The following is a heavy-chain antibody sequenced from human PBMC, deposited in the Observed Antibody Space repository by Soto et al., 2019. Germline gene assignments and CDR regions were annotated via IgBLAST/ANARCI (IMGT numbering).Heavy chain of an antibody. CDR1: GFTFSSYA. CDR3: TTRHSTIFGVVISY. CDR2: IKSKTDGGTT. J-gene: IGHJ4*02. V-gene: IGHV3-15*01. Sequence: GGSLRLSCAASGFTFSSYAMSWVRQAPGKGLEWVGRIKSKTDGGTTDYAAPGKGRFTISRDDSKNTLYLQMNSLKTEDTAVYYCTTRHSTIFGVVISYWGQGTLVTVSS. D-gene: IGHD3-3*01.